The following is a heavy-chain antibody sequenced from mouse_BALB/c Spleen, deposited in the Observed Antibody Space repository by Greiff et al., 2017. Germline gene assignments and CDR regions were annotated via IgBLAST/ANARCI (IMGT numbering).Heavy chain of an antibody. J-gene: IGHJ4*01. CDR1: GYSITSDYA. CDR2: ISYSGST. V-gene: IGHV3-2*02. CDR3: ARKSAMDY. Sequence: ESGPGLVKPSQSLSLTCTVTGYSITSDYAWNWIRQFPGNKLEWMGYISYSGSTSYNPSLKSRISITRDTSKNQFFLQLNSVTTEDTATYYCARKSAMDYWGQGTSVTVSS.